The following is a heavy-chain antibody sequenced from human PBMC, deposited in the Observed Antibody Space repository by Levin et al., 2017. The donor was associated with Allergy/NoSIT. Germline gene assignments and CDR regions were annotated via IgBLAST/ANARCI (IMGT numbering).Heavy chain of an antibody. CDR3: ARAEVGSEH. Sequence: PSETLSLTCKVSGGSISSGSYYWSWIRQPAAKGLEWIGRIYSSGSANYNPSLKSRVTISVDTSKNQFSLKLSAVTAADTAVYYCARAEVGSEHWGQGTLVTVSS. D-gene: IGHD3-10*01. J-gene: IGHJ4*02. CDR2: IYSSGSA. V-gene: IGHV4-61*02. CDR1: GGSISSGSYY.